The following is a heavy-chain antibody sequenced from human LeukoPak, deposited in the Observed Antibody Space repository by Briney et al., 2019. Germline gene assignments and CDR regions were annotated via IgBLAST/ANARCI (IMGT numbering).Heavy chain of an antibody. CDR3: AREIGIVVVVAAANWFDP. CDR1: GFTFSSYA. D-gene: IGHD2-15*01. CDR2: ISYDGSNK. Sequence: GRSLRLSCAASGFTFSSYAMHWVRQAPGKGLEWVAVISYDGSNKYYADSVKGRFTISRDNSKNTLYLQMNSLRAEDTAVYYCAREIGIVVVVAAANWFDPWGQGTLVTVSS. V-gene: IGHV3-30-3*01. J-gene: IGHJ5*02.